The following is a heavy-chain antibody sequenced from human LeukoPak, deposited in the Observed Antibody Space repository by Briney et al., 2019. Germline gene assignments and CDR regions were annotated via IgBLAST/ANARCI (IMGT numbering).Heavy chain of an antibody. CDR2: IYYSGST. CDR3: AREDDWNQLFDY. CDR1: GGSISSYY. Sequence: SETLSLTCTVSGGSISSYYWSWIRQPPGKGLEWIGYIYYSGSTNYNPSLKSRVTLSVDTSKNQFSLKLSSVTAADTAVYYCAREDDWNQLFDYWGQGTLVTVSS. D-gene: IGHD1-1*01. J-gene: IGHJ4*02. V-gene: IGHV4-59*01.